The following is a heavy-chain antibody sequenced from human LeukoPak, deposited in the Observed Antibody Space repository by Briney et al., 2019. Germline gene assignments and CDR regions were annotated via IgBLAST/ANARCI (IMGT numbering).Heavy chain of an antibody. CDR2: TSYDENKK. D-gene: IGHD1-26*01. V-gene: IGHV3-30-3*01. J-gene: IGHJ3*02. CDR1: GFTFETYA. CDR3: ARDLSGSYGYGAHAFDI. Sequence: PGRSLRLSCVASGFTFETYAMHWVRQAPGKGLEWVAVTSYDENKKYYGDSVKGRFTISKDIPKNTLYLQMDSLRTEDTAVYFCARDLSGSYGYGAHAFDIWGQGTMVTVSS.